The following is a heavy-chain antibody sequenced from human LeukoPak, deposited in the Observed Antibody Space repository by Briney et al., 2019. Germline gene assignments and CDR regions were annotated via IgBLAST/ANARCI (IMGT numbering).Heavy chain of an antibody. CDR3: ARGGVLKSVDY. CDR1: GGSISSSLYH. CDR2: IYYTGST. Sequence: SETLSLTCTVSGGSISSSLYHWGWIRQPPGKNLEWLGSIYYTGSTYYNPSLKSRVTISVDTSKNQFSLRLSSVTAADTAVYYCARGGVLKSVDYWGQGTLVAVSS. D-gene: IGHD3-16*01. V-gene: IGHV4-39*07. J-gene: IGHJ4*02.